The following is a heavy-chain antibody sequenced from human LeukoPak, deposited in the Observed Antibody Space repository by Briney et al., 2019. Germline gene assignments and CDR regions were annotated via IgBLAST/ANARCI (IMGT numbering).Heavy chain of an antibody. CDR1: GYRFTSYW. CDR3: ARHESSTWVNFDY. V-gene: IGHV5-51*01. D-gene: IGHD6-13*01. Sequence: GESLKISCKGSGYRFTSYWIGWVRQLPGKGPEWMGSIYPGDSETRYSPAFQGQVTISADKSISTASLQWSSLKASDTAVYYCARHESSTWVNFDYWGQGTVVTVSS. J-gene: IGHJ4*02. CDR2: IYPGDSET.